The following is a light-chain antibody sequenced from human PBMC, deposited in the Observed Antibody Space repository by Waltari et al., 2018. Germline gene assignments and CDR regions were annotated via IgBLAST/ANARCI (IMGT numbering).Light chain of an antibody. J-gene: IGKJ5*01. Sequence: DIQMTQSPSSLSASIGDRVTITCRASQRISSYLNWYQQKPGKAPKLLIYAASSLQSGVPSRFSGSGAGTDFTLTISSLQPNDFATYYCQQSYSTPLITFGQGTRLEIK. CDR2: AAS. V-gene: IGKV1-39*01. CDR3: QQSYSTPLIT. CDR1: QRISSY.